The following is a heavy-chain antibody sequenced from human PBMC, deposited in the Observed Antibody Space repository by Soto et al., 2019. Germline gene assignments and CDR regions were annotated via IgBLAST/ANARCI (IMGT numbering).Heavy chain of an antibody. CDR2: IKYDDSDT. J-gene: IGHJ4*02. D-gene: IGHD6-13*01. Sequence: EVQLVESGGGLVQPGGSLRLSCEGSGFIFSSHWMGWVRQSPVRGLDWVANIKYDDSDTPYMDFAKGRFSISRDNAKNTLYLQMTSLRVEDTAVYYCAAWSHSNWFDYWGQGTLVTVSS. V-gene: IGHV3-7*02. CDR1: GFIFSSHW. CDR3: AAWSHSNWFDY.